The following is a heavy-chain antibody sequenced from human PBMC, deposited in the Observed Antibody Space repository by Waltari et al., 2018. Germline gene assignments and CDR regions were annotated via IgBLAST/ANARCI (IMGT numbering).Heavy chain of an antibody. V-gene: IGHV1-69*06. CDR3: ATASTYNWNDGGWFDP. CDR1: GGTFSSYA. D-gene: IGHD1-20*01. CDR2: ISPIFGTA. Sequence: QVQLVQSGAEVKKPGASVKVSCKASGGTFSSYAISWVRQAPGQGLEWMGGISPIFGTANYAQKFQGRVTMTEDTSTDTAYMELSSLRSEDTAVYYCATASTYNWNDGGWFDPWGQGTLVTVSS. J-gene: IGHJ5*02.